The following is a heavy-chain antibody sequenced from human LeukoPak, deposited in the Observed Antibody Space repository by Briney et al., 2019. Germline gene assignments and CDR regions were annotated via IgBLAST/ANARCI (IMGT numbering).Heavy chain of an antibody. J-gene: IGHJ4*02. CDR2: ISWNSGSI. CDR1: GFTFDDYA. V-gene: IGHV3-9*01. D-gene: IGHD1-26*01. Sequence: GGSLRLSCAASGFTFDDYAMHWVRQAPGKGLEWVSGISWNSGSIGYADSVKGRFTISRDNAKNSLYLQMNSLRAEDTALYYCAKDVVGATTAQFDYWGQGTLVTVSS. CDR3: AKDVVGATTAQFDY.